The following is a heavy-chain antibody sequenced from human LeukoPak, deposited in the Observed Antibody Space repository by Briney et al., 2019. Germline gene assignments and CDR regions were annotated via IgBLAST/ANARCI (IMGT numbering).Heavy chain of an antibody. D-gene: IGHD3-22*01. J-gene: IGHJ6*02. CDR1: GFTFSSAA. Sequence: GGSLRLSCGASGFTFSSAAMRWVRQAPGKGLEWVSDISGSGGSTYYADSVKGRFTISRDNSKNTLYLQMNSLRAEDTALYYCVKSSRVVVIANHYYYYGMDVWGQGITVTVSS. CDR2: ISGSGGST. CDR3: VKSSRVVVIANHYYYYGMDV. V-gene: IGHV3-23*01.